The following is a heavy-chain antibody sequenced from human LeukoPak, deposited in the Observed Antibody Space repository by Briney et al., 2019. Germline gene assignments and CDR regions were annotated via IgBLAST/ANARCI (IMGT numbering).Heavy chain of an antibody. CDR2: MYSRGSS. CDR3: ARGQIVGVQGDF. Sequence: GGSLRLSCTVSGLTVGNNYMSGVREAPGEGLEWVAIMYSRGSSPYADSLRVRFTISRDSSKNTVYLQMNSLTAEDTAVYYCARGQIVGVQGDFWGQGTLVTVSS. D-gene: IGHD1-26*01. CDR1: GLTVGNNY. V-gene: IGHV3-66*02. J-gene: IGHJ4*02.